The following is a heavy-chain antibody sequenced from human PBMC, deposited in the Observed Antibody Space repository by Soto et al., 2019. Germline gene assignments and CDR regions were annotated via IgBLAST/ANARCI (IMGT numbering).Heavy chain of an antibody. CDR3: AILHYYGSGGYYFDY. V-gene: IGHV4-34*01. CDR1: GGSFSGQY. D-gene: IGHD3-10*01. CDR2: INHSGSI. J-gene: IGHJ4*02. Sequence: PSETLSLTCAVYGGSFSGQYWSWIRQPPGKGLEWIGEINHSGSINYNPSLESRVTISVDTSKNQFSLKLSSVTAADTAVYYCAILHYYGSGGYYFDYWGQGTLVTVSS.